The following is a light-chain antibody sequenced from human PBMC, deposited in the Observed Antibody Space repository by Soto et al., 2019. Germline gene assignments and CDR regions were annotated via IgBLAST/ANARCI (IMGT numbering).Light chain of an antibody. J-gene: IGKJ2*01. CDR1: QSVSSN. Sequence: EIVMTQSPATLSVSPGERATLSCRASQSVSSNLAWYQQKPGQAPRLLIYGASTRATGIPARFSGSGSGTEFTLTISSLQSEDFAVYYCQHPRGMYTFGQGTKLEIK. CDR3: QHPRGMYT. V-gene: IGKV3-15*01. CDR2: GAS.